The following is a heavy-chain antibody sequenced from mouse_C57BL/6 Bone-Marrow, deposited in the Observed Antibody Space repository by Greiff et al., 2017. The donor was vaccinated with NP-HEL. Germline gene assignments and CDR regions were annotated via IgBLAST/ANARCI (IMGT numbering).Heavy chain of an antibody. CDR3: ARKGGYGGAMDY. V-gene: IGHV3-6*01. CDR2: ISYDGSN. CDR1: GYSITSGYY. D-gene: IGHD2-2*01. J-gene: IGHJ4*01. Sequence: ESGPGLVKPSQSLSLTCSVTGYSITSGYYWNWIRQFPGNKLEWMGYISYDGSNNYNPSLKNRISITRDTSKNQFFLKLNSVTTEDTATYYCARKGGYGGAMDYWGQGTSVTVSS.